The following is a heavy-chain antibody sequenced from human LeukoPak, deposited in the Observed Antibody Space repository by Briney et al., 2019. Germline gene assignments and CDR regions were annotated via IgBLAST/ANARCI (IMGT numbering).Heavy chain of an antibody. V-gene: IGHV1-18*01. CDR2: ISAYNGNT. CDR1: GYTFTSYD. CDR3: ASSPVWAAAGHFDY. D-gene: IGHD6-13*01. Sequence: GASVNVSCKASGYTFTSYDINWVRQATGQGLEWMGWISAYNGNTNYAQKLQGRVTMTTDTSTSTAYMELRSLRSDDTAVYYCASSPVWAAAGHFDYWGQGTLVTVSS. J-gene: IGHJ4*02.